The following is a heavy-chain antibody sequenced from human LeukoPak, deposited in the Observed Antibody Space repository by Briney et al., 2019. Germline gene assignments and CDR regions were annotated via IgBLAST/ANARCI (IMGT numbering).Heavy chain of an antibody. V-gene: IGHV1-46*01. J-gene: IGHJ4*02. CDR1: GYTFTSYY. Sequence: GASVKVSCKASGYTFTSYYMHWVRQAPGQGLEWMGIINPSGGSTSYAQKFQGRGTMTRDTSTSTFDMELSIRMSEDTALYYCARAFSVRAVNFAKVFYDSWGEGTLVRVSS. D-gene: IGHD3-3*01. CDR3: ARAFSVRAVNFAKVFYDS. CDR2: INPSGGST.